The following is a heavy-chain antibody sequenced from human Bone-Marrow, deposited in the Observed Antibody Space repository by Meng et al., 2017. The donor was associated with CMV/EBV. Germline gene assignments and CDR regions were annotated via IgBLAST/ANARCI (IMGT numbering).Heavy chain of an antibody. CDR3: ARDGHYDILTGYNWFDP. CDR1: GGSFSGYY. V-gene: IGHV4-34*01. CDR2: INHSGST. J-gene: IGHJ5*02. D-gene: IGHD3-9*01. Sequence: SETLSLTCAVYGGSFSGYYWSWIRQPPGKGLEWIGEINHSGSTYYNPSLKSRVTISVDTSKNQFPLKLSSVTAADTAVYYCARDGHYDILTGYNWFDPWGQGTLVTVSS.